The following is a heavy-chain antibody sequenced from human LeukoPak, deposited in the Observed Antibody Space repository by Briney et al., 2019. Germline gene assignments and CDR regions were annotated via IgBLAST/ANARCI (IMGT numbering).Heavy chain of an antibody. J-gene: IGHJ4*02. D-gene: IGHD7-27*01. CDR3: ARDYTGGWNDF. Sequence: GGSLRLSCTAAGFTFRKHWMSWVRQAIGKGLECVAKIKEDGSEKHYVDSVRGRFTISRDNARNSLYLQMNNLRADDMAVYYCARDYTGGWNDFWGQGTLVTVSS. CDR1: GFTFRKHW. CDR2: IKEDGSEK. V-gene: IGHV3-7*01.